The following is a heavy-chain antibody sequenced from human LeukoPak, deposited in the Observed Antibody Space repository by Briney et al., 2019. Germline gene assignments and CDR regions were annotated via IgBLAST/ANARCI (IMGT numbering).Heavy chain of an antibody. D-gene: IGHD3-10*01. CDR1: GFIFSTYA. J-gene: IGHJ4*02. Sequence: GGSLRLSCAGSGFIFSTYAMTWVRQAPGKGLVWVSRINTDGSITNYADSVKGRFSISRDNAKNTLYLQMSSLRAEDTAVYYCARDRGPRTGFMVREAYDYWGQGTLVTVSS. CDR2: INTDGSIT. V-gene: IGHV3-74*01. CDR3: ARDRGPRTGFMVREAYDY.